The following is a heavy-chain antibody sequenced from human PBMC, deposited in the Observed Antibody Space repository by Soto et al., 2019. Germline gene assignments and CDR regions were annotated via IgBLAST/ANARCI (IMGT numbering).Heavy chain of an antibody. J-gene: IGHJ6*02. V-gene: IGHV5-10-1*01. CDR2: IDPSDSYT. D-gene: IGHD4-17*01. CDR3: AIPYSLPNLGDYADYGMDV. Sequence: PGESLKISCKGSGYSFTSYWISWVRQMPGKGLEWMGRIDPSDSYTNYSPSFQGHVTISADKSISTAYLQWGSLKASDTAMYYCAIPYSLPNLGDYADYGMDVWGQGTTVTVSS. CDR1: GYSFTSYW.